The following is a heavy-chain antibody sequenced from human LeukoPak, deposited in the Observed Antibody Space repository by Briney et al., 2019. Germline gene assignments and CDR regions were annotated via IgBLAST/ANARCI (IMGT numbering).Heavy chain of an antibody. J-gene: IGHJ5*02. CDR3: AREGVAAAVPGNWFDP. D-gene: IGHD6-13*01. Sequence: ASVKVSCKASGYTFTGYYMHWVRQAPGQGLEWMEWINPNSGGTNYAQKFQGRVTMTRDTSISTAYMELSRLRSDDTAVYYCAREGVAAAVPGNWFDPWGQGTLVTVSS. CDR1: GYTFTGYY. V-gene: IGHV1-2*02. CDR2: INPNSGGT.